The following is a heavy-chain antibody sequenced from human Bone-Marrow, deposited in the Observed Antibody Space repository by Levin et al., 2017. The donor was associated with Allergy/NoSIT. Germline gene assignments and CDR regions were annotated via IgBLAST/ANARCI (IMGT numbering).Heavy chain of an antibody. Sequence: GGSLRLSCVGTGFSFSSHSMNWVRQAPGKGLEWISAISSSGNSRYYADSVKGRFTVSRDNVWNSLSLQMYSLRAEDTALYYCASRVTISGVGYYFNYWGQGVPVTVSS. CDR3: ASRVTISGVGYYFNY. CDR1: GFSFSSHS. D-gene: IGHD3-3*02. CDR2: ISSSGNSR. J-gene: IGHJ4*02. V-gene: IGHV3-48*01.